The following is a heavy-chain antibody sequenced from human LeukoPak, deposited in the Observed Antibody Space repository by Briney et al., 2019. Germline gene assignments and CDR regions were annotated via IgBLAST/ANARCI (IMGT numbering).Heavy chain of an antibody. CDR2: ISGSGGYT. CDR1: GFTFSSYW. CDR3: AKDKMVGGYCSGGSCYLPDY. D-gene: IGHD2-15*01. J-gene: IGHJ4*02. Sequence: GGSLRLSCAASGFTFSSYWMSWVRQAPGKGLEWVSGISGSGGYTYYADSVKGRVTISRDNSKNTLYLQMNSLRAEDTAVYYCAKDKMVGGYCSGGSCYLPDYWGQGTLVTVSS. V-gene: IGHV3-23*01.